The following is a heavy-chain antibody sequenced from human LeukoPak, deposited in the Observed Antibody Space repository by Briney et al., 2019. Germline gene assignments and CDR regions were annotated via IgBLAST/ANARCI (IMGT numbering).Heavy chain of an antibody. CDR3: AREANFGGNLNWFDP. J-gene: IGHJ5*02. D-gene: IGHD4-23*01. CDR2: IIPMFDSR. V-gene: IGHV1-69*13. CDR1: GGTFRTNG. Sequence: ASVKVSCKASGGTFRTNGYTWVRQAPGQGLEWMGGIIPMFDSRSFAQKLQGRVTLTSDESGSTVYMELRNLTSEDTSIYDCAREANFGGNLNWFDPWGQGTLVTVSS.